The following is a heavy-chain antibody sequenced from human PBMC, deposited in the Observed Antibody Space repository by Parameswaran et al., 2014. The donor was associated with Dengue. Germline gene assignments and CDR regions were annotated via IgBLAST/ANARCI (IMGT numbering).Heavy chain of an antibody. J-gene: IGHJ4*02. D-gene: IGHD2-2*01. Sequence: IRQPPGKGLEWVSAISGSGGSTYYADSVKGRFTISRDNSKNTLYLQMNSLRAEDTAVYYCAKSSRYCSSTSCYALAQFDYWGQGNPGHRLL. CDR3: AKSSRYCSSTSCYALAQFDY. V-gene: IGHV3-23*01. CDR2: ISGSGGST.